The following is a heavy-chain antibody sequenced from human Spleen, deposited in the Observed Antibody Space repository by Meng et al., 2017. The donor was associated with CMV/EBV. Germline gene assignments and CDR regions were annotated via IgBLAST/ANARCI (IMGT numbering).Heavy chain of an antibody. D-gene: IGHD3-10*01. CDR3: ARDIINYYGMDV. CDR2: ISGYDGRA. Sequence: ASVKVSCKASGYTFTSYGISWVRQAPGQGLEWMGWISGYDGRANYGQKFKGRVTVTTDTSTSTAYMELRSLRSDDTAVYYCARDIINYYGMDVWGQGTTVTVSS. J-gene: IGHJ6*02. V-gene: IGHV1-18*01. CDR1: GYTFTSYG.